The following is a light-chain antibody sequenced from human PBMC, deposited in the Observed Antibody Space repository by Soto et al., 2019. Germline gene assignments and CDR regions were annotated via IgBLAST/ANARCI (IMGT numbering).Light chain of an antibody. CDR3: AAWDDRLRGFV. CDR2: SDN. V-gene: IGLV1-44*01. J-gene: IGLJ1*01. Sequence: VLTQPPSASATPGQRVTISRSGSNFNIGSNSVNWYQHLPGTSPKLLIHSDNQRPSGVPDRFSGSKSGTSAALAISGLQSEDEADYYCAAWDDRLRGFVFGTGTKVTVL. CDR1: NFNIGSNS.